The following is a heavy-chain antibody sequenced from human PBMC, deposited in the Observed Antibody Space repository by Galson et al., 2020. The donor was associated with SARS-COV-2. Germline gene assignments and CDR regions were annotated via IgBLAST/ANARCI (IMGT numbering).Heavy chain of an antibody. V-gene: IGHV3-48*01. J-gene: IGHJ3*02. D-gene: IGHD3-10*01. CDR1: GFTFSSYS. CDR2: ISSSSSTI. CDR3: ASQSEVLLWFGELLHAFDI. Sequence: GGSLRLSCAASGFTFSSYSMNWVRQAPGKGLEWVSYISSSSSTIYYADSVKGRFTISRDNAKNSLYLQMNSLRAEDTAVYYCASQSEVLLWFGELLHAFDIWGQGTIVTVSS.